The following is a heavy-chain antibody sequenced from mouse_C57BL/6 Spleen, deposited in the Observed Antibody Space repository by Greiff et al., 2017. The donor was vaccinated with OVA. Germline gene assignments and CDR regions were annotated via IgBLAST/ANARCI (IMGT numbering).Heavy chain of an antibody. CDR1: GFSINSDCY. V-gene: IGHV3-3*01. J-gene: IGHJ1*03. D-gene: IGHD2-2*01. CDR2: TFYSGIT. Sequence: EVQLVESGPSLVRPSQTLSLTCTVTGFSINSDCYWIWIRQFPGNKLEYIGYTFYSGITYYNPSLESRTYITRDTSKNQFSLKLSSVTTEDTATDYWARGYGYDWYFDVWGTGTTVTVSS. CDR3: ARGYGYDWYFDV.